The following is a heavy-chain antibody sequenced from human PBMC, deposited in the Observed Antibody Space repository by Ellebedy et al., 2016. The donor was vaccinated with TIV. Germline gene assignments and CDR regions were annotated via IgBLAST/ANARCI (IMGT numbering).Heavy chain of an antibody. CDR1: GFTFRIYS. CDR3: AKVGVAAGIKGGYFDY. V-gene: IGHV3-23*01. Sequence: PGGSLRLSCAASGFTFRIYSMGWVRQTPGKGLECVSAIYGDGSGTFYADSVKGRFTVSRDNSKNTLYLQMNSLRAEDTAVYYCAKVGVAAGIKGGYFDYWGQGTLVTVSS. CDR2: IYGDGSGT. J-gene: IGHJ4*02. D-gene: IGHD6-13*01.